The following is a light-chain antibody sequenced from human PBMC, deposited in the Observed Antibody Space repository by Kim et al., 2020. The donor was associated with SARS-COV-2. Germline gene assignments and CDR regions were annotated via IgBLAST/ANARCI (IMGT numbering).Light chain of an antibody. CDR2: RNN. J-gene: IGLJ3*02. CDR3: SAWDSSLNAWV. V-gene: IGLV10-54*04. Sequence: SQTATLTCTGNNNNVGNQGAAWLQQHQGHPPNLLSYRNNNRPSGISERFSASRSGDTASLTITGLQPEDETDYYCSAWDSSLNAWVFGGGTKLTVL. CDR1: NNNVGNQG.